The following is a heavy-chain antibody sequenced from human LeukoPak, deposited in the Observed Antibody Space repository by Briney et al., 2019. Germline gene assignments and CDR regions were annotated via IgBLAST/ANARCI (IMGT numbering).Heavy chain of an antibody. Sequence: PGGSLRLSCAASGFTFSSYEMNWVRQAPGKGLEWVSYISSSGSTIYYADSVKGRFTISRDNSKNTLYLQMNSLRAEDTAVYYCAKARELSPNSYYFDYWGQGTLVTVSS. CDR1: GFTFSSYE. CDR3: AKARELSPNSYYFDY. J-gene: IGHJ4*02. CDR2: ISSSGSTI. V-gene: IGHV3-48*03. D-gene: IGHD1-26*01.